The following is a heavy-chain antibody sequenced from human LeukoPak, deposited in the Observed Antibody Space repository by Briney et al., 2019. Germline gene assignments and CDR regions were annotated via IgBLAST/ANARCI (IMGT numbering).Heavy chain of an antibody. Sequence: SETLSLTCTVSGGSISSYYWSWIRQPPGKGLEWIGYIYYSGSTNYNPSLKSRVTISVDTSKNQFSLKLSSVTAADTAVYYCAGAVAGTIPHYYYYGMGVWGQGTTVTVSS. CDR1: GGSISSYY. J-gene: IGHJ6*02. V-gene: IGHV4-59*08. D-gene: IGHD6-19*01. CDR3: AGAVAGTIPHYYYYGMGV. CDR2: IYYSGST.